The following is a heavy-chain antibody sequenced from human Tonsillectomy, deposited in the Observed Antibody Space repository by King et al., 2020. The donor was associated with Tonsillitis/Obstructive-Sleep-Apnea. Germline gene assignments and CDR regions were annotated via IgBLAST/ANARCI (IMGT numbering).Heavy chain of an antibody. D-gene: IGHD2-8*01. CDR3: ARPQRVPRNGWYFDL. V-gene: IGHV4-39*01. CDR2: IYYTGSS. CDR1: GGSISSSSYY. J-gene: IGHJ2*01. Sequence: QLQESGPGLVKPSETLSLTCTVSGGSISSSSYYWGWIRQPPGKGLEWFGTIYYTGSSYYNPSLKSRVTISVDTSKNQFSLRLSSVTAADTAVYYCARPQRVPRNGWYFDLWGRGTLVTVSS.